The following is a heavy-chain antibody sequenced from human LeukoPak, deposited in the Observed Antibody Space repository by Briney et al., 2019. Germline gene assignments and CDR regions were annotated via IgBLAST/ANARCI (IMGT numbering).Heavy chain of an antibody. J-gene: IGHJ5*02. CDR1: GFTFSDYY. V-gene: IGHV3-69-1*01. CDR2: ISSSSTI. D-gene: IGHD1-26*01. CDR3: ARVLLSLXGRDP. Sequence: GGSLRLSCAASGFTFSDYYMSWIRQAPGKGLEWVSYISSSSTIYYADSVKGRFTISRDNAKNSLYLQMNSLRAEDTAVYYCARVLLSLXGRDPWGQGTLVTVSS.